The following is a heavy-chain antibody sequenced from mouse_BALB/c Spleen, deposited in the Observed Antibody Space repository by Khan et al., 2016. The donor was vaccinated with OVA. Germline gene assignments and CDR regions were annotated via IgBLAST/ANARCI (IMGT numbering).Heavy chain of an antibody. J-gene: IGHJ4*01. CDR3: ARGAGTTYGMDY. CDR2: ILPGRGNS. CDR1: GYTFSSYW. Sequence: QVQLQQSGAELVKPGASVKISCKATGYTFSSYWIEWVKQRPGHGLEWIGEILPGRGNSNYNEKFKGKATFTADTSTTISYMQFNSLTSEDSAVYYCARGAGTTYGMDYWGQGTSVTVSS. D-gene: IGHD4-1*01. V-gene: IGHV1-9*01.